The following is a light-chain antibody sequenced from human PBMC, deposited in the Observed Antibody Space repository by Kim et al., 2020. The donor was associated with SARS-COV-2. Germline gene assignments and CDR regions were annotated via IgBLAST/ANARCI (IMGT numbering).Light chain of an antibody. CDR2: GKN. J-gene: IGLJ2*01. V-gene: IGLV3-19*01. CDR3: YSRDSSGDHLV. CDR1: SLRKYY. Sequence: AVGQTLRITCQGDSLRKYYASWYQQKPGQAPVLVIYGKNNRPSGIPDRFSGSSSGDTVSLTITGAQAEDEADYYCYSRDSSGDHLVFGGGTQLTVL.